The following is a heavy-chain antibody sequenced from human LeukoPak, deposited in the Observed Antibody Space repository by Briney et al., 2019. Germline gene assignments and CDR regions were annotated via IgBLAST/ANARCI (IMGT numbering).Heavy chain of an antibody. Sequence: GGSLRLSCSASGFTFTNYAMDWVRQAPGKGLEWVSGLSGSGGSTYYADSVKGRFTISRDNSKNTLYLQMNSLRAEDTAVYYCARDPDTAMVTRDAFDIWGQGTMVTVSS. V-gene: IGHV3-23*01. J-gene: IGHJ3*02. CDR3: ARDPDTAMVTRDAFDI. D-gene: IGHD5-18*01. CDR2: LSGSGGST. CDR1: GFTFTNYA.